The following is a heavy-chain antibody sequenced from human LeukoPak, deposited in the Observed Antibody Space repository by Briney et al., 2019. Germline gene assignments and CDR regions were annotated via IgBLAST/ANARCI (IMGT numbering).Heavy chain of an antibody. J-gene: IGHJ5*02. D-gene: IGHD6-13*01. CDR1: GFTFSSYA. CDR2: ISGSGGST. CDR3: AKDRYSSSWYNWFDP. V-gene: IGHV3-23*01. Sequence: GGSLRLSCAASGFTFSSYAMSWVRQAPGKGLEWVSAISGSGGSTYYADSVKGRFTISRDNSKNTLYLQMNSLRAEDTAVYYCAKDRYSSSWYNWFDPWGQGTLATVSS.